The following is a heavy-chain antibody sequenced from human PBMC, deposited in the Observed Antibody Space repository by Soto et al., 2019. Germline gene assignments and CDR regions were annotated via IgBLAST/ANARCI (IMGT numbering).Heavy chain of an antibody. V-gene: IGHV3-7*01. CDR3: ATAISSPFSNFDS. Sequence: EVQLVQSGGDLVQPGGSLRLSCVASGFTFSTYWMTWVRQAPGMGLEWVDGIKEDASEAVYVDSVKGRFSISRDNAKNSLYLQLISLRAEDTAVYYCATAISSPFSNFDSWGQGSLVTVSS. CDR1: GFTFSTYW. D-gene: IGHD2-2*01. J-gene: IGHJ4*02. CDR2: IKEDASEA.